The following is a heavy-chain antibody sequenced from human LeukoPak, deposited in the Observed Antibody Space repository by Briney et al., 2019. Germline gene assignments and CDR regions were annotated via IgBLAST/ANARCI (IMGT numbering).Heavy chain of an antibody. V-gene: IGHV1-18*04. J-gene: IGHJ4*02. CDR3: ARGKQLAPIDFDY. CDR1: GYTFTGYY. Sequence: ASVKVSCKASGYTFTGYYMHWVRQAPGQGLEWMGWISAYNGNTNYAQKLQGRVTMTTDTSTSTAYMELRSLRSDDTAVYYCARGKQLAPIDFDYWGQGTLVTVSS. D-gene: IGHD6-13*01. CDR2: ISAYNGNT.